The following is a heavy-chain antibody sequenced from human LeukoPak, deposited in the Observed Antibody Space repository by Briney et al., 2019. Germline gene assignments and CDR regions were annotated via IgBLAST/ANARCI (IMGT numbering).Heavy chain of an antibody. CDR1: GFTFNNYG. CDR2: ISYDGSNR. V-gene: IGHV3-30*03. Sequence: HTGRSLRLSCAASGFTFNNYGMHWVRQAPGKGLEWVAIISYDGSNRYYADSVKGRFTISRDNSKNTLYLHMNSLRAEDTGVYYCARARVGDIVVVITPHPFDYWGQGTLVTVSS. J-gene: IGHJ4*02. CDR3: ARARVGDIVVVITPHPFDY. D-gene: IGHD3-22*01.